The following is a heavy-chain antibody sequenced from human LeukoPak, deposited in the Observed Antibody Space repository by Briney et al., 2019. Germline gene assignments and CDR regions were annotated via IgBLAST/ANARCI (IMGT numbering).Heavy chain of an antibody. V-gene: IGHV4-39*01. D-gene: IGHD3-3*01. CDR3: VRHLTTRGYDFWSGYYLPYYFDY. Sequence: SETLSLACTVSGGSISSSSYYWGWIRQPPGKGLEWIGSIYYSGSTYYNPSLKSRVTISVDTSKNQFSLKLSSVTAADTAVYYCVRHLTTRGYDFWSGYYLPYYFDYWGQGTLVTVSS. J-gene: IGHJ4*02. CDR2: IYYSGST. CDR1: GGSISSSSYY.